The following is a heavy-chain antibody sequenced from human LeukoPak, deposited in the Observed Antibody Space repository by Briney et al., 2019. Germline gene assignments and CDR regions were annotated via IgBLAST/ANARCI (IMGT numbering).Heavy chain of an antibody. D-gene: IGHD5-18*01. CDR3: ASRPRGYSYGYSLLRFDP. CDR1: GGSISSSSYY. Sequence: SETLSLTCTVSGGSISSSSYYWGWIRQPPGKGLEWIGSIYYSGSTNYNPSLKSRVTISVDTSKNQFSLKLSSVTAADTAVYYCASRPRGYSYGYSLLRFDPWGQGTLVTVSS. J-gene: IGHJ5*02. CDR2: IYYSGST. V-gene: IGHV4-39*07.